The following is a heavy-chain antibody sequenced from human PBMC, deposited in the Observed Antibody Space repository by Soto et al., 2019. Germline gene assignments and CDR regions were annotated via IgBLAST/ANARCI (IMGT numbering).Heavy chain of an antibody. D-gene: IGHD5-12*01. CDR2: IIPTFGTA. J-gene: IGHJ6*02. V-gene: IGHV1-69*06. CDR1: GGTFSSYA. Sequence: GASVKVSCKASGGTFSSYAISWVRQAPGQGLEWMGGIIPTFGTANYAQKFQGRVTITADKSTSTAYMELSSLRSEDTAVYYCARPYSGYEYYYYGMDVWGQGTTVTVSS. CDR3: ARPYSGYEYYYYGMDV.